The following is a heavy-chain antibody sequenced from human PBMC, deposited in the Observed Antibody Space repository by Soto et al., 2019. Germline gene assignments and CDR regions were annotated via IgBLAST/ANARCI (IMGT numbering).Heavy chain of an antibody. CDR1: GFTFNNYS. V-gene: IGHV3-11*01. CDR2: VSGSGSSV. CDR3: ARWNYLVQWSSLDG. J-gene: IGHJ6*04. Sequence: QVQLVESGGGLVKPGGSLRLSCAASGFTFNNYSLALISRAPGKGLAWVSYVSGSGSSVCYTDSLKGRFTMSRDNAKRSVYLQMNSLTVEDTAVYYCARWNYLVQWSSLDGWCKGTTVTVSS. D-gene: IGHD1-7*01.